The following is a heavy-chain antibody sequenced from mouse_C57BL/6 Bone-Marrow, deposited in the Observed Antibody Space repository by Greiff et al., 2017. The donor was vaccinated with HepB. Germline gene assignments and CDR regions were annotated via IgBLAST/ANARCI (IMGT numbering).Heavy chain of an antibody. J-gene: IGHJ4*01. D-gene: IGHD2-4*01. V-gene: IGHV5-12*01. CDR3: ARRYDYDEEN. Sequence: EVKVVESGGGLVQPGGSLKLSCAASGFTFSDYYMYWVRQTPEKRLEWVAYISNGGGSTYYPDTVKGRFPISRDNAKNTLYLQMSRLKSEDTAMYYCARRYDYDEENWGQGTSVTVSS. CDR1: GFTFSDYY. CDR2: ISNGGGST.